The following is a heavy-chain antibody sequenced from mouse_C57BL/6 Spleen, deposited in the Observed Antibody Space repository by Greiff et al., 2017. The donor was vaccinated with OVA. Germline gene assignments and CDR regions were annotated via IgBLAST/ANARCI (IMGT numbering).Heavy chain of an antibody. CDR2: IHPNSGST. CDR1: GYTFTSYW. V-gene: IGHV1-64*01. CDR3: ARGRFGSSGYGYAMDY. J-gene: IGHJ4*01. D-gene: IGHD3-2*02. Sequence: QVQLQQPGAELVKPGASVKLSCKASGYTFTSYWMHWVKQRPGQGLEWIGMIHPNSGSTNYNEKFKSKATLTVDKSSSTAYMQLSSLTSEDSAVYYCARGRFGSSGYGYAMDYWGQGTSVTVSS.